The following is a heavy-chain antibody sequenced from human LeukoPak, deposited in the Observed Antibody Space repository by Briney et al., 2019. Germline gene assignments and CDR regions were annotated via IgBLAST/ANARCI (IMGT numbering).Heavy chain of an antibody. Sequence: GGSLRLSCAASELTFSGYWMNWVRQAPGKGLQWVGNIRQDGGQTHYSDSVKGRFTISRDNAKRSLYLQMNSLRPEDTAVYYCARDPTPDVWGQGTTVTVSS. CDR3: ARDPTPDV. CDR1: ELTFSGYW. V-gene: IGHV3-7*01. J-gene: IGHJ6*02. D-gene: IGHD2-15*01. CDR2: IRQDGGQT.